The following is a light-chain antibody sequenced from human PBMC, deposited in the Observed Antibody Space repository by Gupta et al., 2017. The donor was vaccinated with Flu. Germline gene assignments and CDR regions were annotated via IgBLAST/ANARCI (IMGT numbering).Light chain of an antibody. CDR3: QQYGSSPMYS. J-gene: IGKJ2*03. V-gene: IGKV3-20*01. CDR1: QSVSSSY. Sequence: IVLTQSPGTLSLSPGERATLSCRASQSVSSSYLAWYQQKPGQAPRLLIYAASSRATGIPDMFSGSWSGTDFTLTISRLDPEVFAVYYCQQYGSSPMYSFGQGTKLEIK. CDR2: AAS.